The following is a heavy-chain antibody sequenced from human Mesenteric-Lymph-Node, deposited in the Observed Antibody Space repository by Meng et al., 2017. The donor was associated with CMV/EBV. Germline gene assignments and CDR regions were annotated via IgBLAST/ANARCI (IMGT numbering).Heavy chain of an antibody. Sequence: GESLKISCAASGFTFNNYWMHWVRQAPGKGLEWISQISRSGATMYHAESVKGRFTISRDNAKNTLYLQMNSLRAEDTAVYYCTRDTPSGYYGMDVWGQGTTVTVSS. V-gene: IGHV3-48*04. D-gene: IGHD3-10*01. CDR2: ISRSGATM. J-gene: IGHJ6*02. CDR1: GFTFNNYW. CDR3: TRDTPSGYYGMDV.